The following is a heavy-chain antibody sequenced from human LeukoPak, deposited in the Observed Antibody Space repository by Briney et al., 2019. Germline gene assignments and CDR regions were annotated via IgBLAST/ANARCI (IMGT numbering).Heavy chain of an antibody. CDR1: GGSISSYY. D-gene: IGHD3-10*01. V-gene: IGHV4-59*01. CDR2: IYYSGST. Sequence: KPSETLSLTCTVSGGSISSYYWSWIRQPPGKGLEWIGYIYYSGSTNYNPSLKSRVTISVDTSKNQFSLKLSSVTAADTAVYYCARERRGSGSYPFDYWGQGTLVTVSS. J-gene: IGHJ4*02. CDR3: ARERRGSGSYPFDY.